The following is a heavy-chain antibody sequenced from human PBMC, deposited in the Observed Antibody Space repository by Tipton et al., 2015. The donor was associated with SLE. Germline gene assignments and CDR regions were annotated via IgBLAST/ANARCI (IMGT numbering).Heavy chain of an antibody. CDR1: AFSFSDYG. CDR3: ARDLRFYGSGSRYYFDH. D-gene: IGHD3-10*01. CDR2: IRYDETKE. J-gene: IGHJ4*02. Sequence: SLRLSCAAFAFSFSDYGIHWVRQAPGKGLEWVAFIRYDETKEYYADSVNGRFIISRDTSKNTLYLQMNTLRPEDTGFYYCARDLRFYGSGSRYYFDHWGQGTSVTVSP. V-gene: IGHV3-30*02.